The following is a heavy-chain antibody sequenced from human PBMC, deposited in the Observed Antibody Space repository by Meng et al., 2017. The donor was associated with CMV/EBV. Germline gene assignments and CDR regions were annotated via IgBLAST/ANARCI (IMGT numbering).Heavy chain of an antibody. CDR3: ARVSLRVVPAASYYYYYGMDV. Sequence: GESPKISCAASGLTFSSYSMNWVRQAPGKGLEWVSYISSSSSTIYYADSVKGRFTISRDNAKNSLYLQMNSLRAEDTAVYYCARVSLRVVPAASYYYYYGMDVWGQGTTVTVSS. CDR1: GLTFSSYS. CDR2: ISSSSSTI. D-gene: IGHD2-2*01. V-gene: IGHV3-48*04. J-gene: IGHJ6*02.